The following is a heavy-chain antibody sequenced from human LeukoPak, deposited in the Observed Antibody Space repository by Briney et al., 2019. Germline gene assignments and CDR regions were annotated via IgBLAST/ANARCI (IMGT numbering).Heavy chain of an antibody. J-gene: IGHJ6*02. CDR3: LVKGYYYGMDV. V-gene: IGHV3-53*04. CDR2: IYSGGST. Sequence: GGSLRLSCAASGFTVSSNYMSWVRQAPGKGLEWVSVIYSGGSTYYADSVKGRFTISRHNFKNTLYLQMNSLRAEDTAVYYCLVKGYYYGMDVWGQGTTVTVSS. CDR1: GFTVSSNY.